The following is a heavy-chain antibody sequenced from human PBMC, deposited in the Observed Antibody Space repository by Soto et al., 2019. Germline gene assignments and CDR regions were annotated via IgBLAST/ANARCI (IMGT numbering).Heavy chain of an antibody. CDR3: ARVSYDILTGYQGHFDY. CDR1: GFTVSSNY. CDR2: IYSGGST. Sequence: GGSLRLSCAASGFTVSSNYMSWVRQAPGKGLEWVSVIYSGGSTYYADSVKGRFTISRHNSKNTLYLQMNSLRAEVTAVYYCARVSYDILTGYQGHFDYWGQGTLVTVSS. J-gene: IGHJ4*02. V-gene: IGHV3-53*04. D-gene: IGHD3-9*01.